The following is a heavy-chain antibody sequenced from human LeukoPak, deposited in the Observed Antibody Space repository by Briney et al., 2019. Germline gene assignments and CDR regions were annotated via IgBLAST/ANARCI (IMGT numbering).Heavy chain of an antibody. CDR3: ARDHSGSYQNAFDI. D-gene: IGHD1-26*01. CDR2: ISAYNGNT. V-gene: IGHV1-18*01. Sequence: ASAKVSCKASGYTFTSYGISWVRQAPGQGLEWMGWISAYNGNTNYAQKLQGRVTMTTDTSTSTAYMELRSLRSDDTAVYYCARDHSGSYQNAFDIWGQGTMVTVSS. J-gene: IGHJ3*02. CDR1: GYTFTSYG.